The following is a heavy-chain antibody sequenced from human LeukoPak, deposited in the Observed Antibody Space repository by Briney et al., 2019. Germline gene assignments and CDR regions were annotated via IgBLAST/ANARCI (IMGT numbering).Heavy chain of an antibody. CDR3: ARDLGGGYFDY. Sequence: SETLSLTCAVSGGSISSGGYSWSWIRQPPGKGLEWIGYIYHSGSTYYNPSLKSRVTISVDRSKNQFSLRLSSVTAADTAVYYCARDLGGGYFDYWGQGTLVTVSS. V-gene: IGHV4-30-2*01. CDR1: GGSISSGGYS. CDR2: IYHSGST. J-gene: IGHJ4*02. D-gene: IGHD4-23*01.